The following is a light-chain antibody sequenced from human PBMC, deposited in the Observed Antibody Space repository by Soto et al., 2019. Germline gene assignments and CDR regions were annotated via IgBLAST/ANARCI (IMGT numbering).Light chain of an antibody. CDR2: LNSDGSH. V-gene: IGLV4-69*02. J-gene: IGLJ2*01. CDR1: SGHSNYA. Sequence: QSVLTQSPSASASLGASVKLTCTLSSGHSNYAIAWHQQQPEKAPRYLMKLNSDGSHNKGDGTPDRFSGSSSGAERYLIISSLQSEDEADYYCQTWGSGIVVFGGGTKVTVL. CDR3: QTWGSGIVV.